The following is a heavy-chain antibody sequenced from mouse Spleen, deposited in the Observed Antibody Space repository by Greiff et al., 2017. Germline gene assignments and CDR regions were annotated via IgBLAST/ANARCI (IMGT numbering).Heavy chain of an antibody. CDR1: GFTFSSYA. CDR3: ARAQGYYAMDY. J-gene: IGHJ4*01. CDR2: ISSGGSYT. V-gene: IGHV5-9-3*01. Sequence: EVHLVESGGGLVKPGGSLKLSCAASGFTFSSYAMSWVRQTPEKRLEWVATISSGGSYTYYPDSVKGRFTISRDNAKNTLYLQMSSLRSEDTAMYYCARAQGYYAMDYWGQGTSVTVSS.